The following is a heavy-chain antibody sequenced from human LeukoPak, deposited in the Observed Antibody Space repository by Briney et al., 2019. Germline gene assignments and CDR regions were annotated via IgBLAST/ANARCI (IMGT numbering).Heavy chain of an antibody. J-gene: IGHJ4*02. D-gene: IGHD3-9*01. CDR2: IYYSGST. CDR1: GGSISSYY. CDR3: ARVTENYDILTGYYSGYYFDY. Sequence: SETMSLTCTGSGGSISSYYWSWIRQPPGKGLEWIGYIYYSGSTNYNPSLKSRVTISVDTSKNQFSLRLSSVTAADTAVYYCARVTENYDILTGYYSGYYFDYWGQGTLVTVSS. V-gene: IGHV4-59*01.